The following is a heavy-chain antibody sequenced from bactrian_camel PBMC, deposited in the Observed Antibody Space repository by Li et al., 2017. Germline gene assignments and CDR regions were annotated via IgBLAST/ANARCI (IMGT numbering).Heavy chain of an antibody. CDR2: INSGGGTT. Sequence: DVQLVESGGGFVQPGGSMRLSCAASGFTFSTYALTWVRQAPGKGLEWVSHINSGGGTTYYADSVKGRFTISRDNAKNTLYLQLNSLKTEDTAMYYCAKDLDSYYSDWDFGYWGQGTQVTVS. CDR1: GFTFSTYA. CDR3: AKDLDSYYSDWDFGY. J-gene: IGHJ6*01. D-gene: IGHD4*01. V-gene: IGHV3S40*01.